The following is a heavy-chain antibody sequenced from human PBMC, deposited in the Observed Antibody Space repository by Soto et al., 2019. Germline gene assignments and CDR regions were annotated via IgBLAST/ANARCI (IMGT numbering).Heavy chain of an antibody. Sequence: GESLKISCKGSGYSFTSYWIGWVRQMPGKGLEWMGIIYPGDSDTRYSPSFQGQVTISADKSISTAYLQWSSLKASDTAMYYCARHRKPTVIAITSPFDYWGQGTLVTVSS. V-gene: IGHV5-51*01. CDR1: GYSFTSYW. D-gene: IGHD2-21*01. J-gene: IGHJ4*02. CDR2: IYPGDSDT. CDR3: ARHRKPTVIAITSPFDY.